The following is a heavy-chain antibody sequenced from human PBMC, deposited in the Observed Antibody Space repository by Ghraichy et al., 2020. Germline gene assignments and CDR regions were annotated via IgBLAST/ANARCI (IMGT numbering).Heavy chain of an antibody. D-gene: IGHD6-25*01. J-gene: IGHJ4*02. V-gene: IGHV3-48*03. CDR3: ARKRGGDCRSGYAALGYFDN. CDR2: IIRSGNTM. CDR1: GFTFSTYE. Sequence: GESLNISCAASGFTFSTYEMNWVRQAPGKGLEWVSYIIRSGNTMYYADPAKGRFTISRDNAKNSLNLQMNSLRAEDTAVYYCARKRGGDCRSGYAALGYFDNRGQGTLVTVSS.